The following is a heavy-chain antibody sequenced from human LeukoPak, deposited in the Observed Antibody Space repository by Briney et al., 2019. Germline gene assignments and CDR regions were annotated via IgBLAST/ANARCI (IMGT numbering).Heavy chain of an antibody. V-gene: IGHV3-30-3*01. D-gene: IGHD2-2*01. CDR1: GFTFSSEA. J-gene: IGHJ4*02. CDR2: ISYGGSRK. Sequence: GRSLRLSCAASGFTFSSEAMHWVGQAPGKGREGLGVISYGGSRKYSADTANGRFTISRDNSKNTLYLQMNSLRAEDTAVYYCVRPETVVPAAHCHFDYWGQGTLVTVSS. CDR3: VRPETVVPAAHCHFDY.